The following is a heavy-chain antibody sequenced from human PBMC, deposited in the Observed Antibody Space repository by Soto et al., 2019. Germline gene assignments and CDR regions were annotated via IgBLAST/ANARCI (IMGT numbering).Heavy chain of an antibody. CDR3: AKVYYYDSSGYYRKYYFDY. D-gene: IGHD3-22*01. Sequence: GGPLRVCCAAAGCTFISYAMSWVRQAPGKGLEWVSAISGSGGSTYYADSVKGRFTISRDNSKNTLYLQMNSLRAEDTAVYYCAKVYYYDSSGYYRKYYFDYWGQGTLVTVSS. J-gene: IGHJ4*02. CDR2: ISGSGGST. V-gene: IGHV3-23*01. CDR1: GCTFISYA.